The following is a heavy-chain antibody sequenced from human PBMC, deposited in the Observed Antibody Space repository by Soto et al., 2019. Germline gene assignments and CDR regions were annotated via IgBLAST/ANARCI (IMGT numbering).Heavy chain of an antibody. CDR3: ARNDDSSGYDAFDI. D-gene: IGHD3-22*01. J-gene: IGHJ3*02. CDR1: GYTFTSYD. Sequence: QVQLVKAGAEVKKPGASVKVSCKASGYTFTSYDINWVRQAPGQGLEWMGWISAYNGNTKYAQKLQGRVTMTTDTSTSTAYMELRSLRSDDTAVYYCARNDDSSGYDAFDIWGQGTMVTVSS. CDR2: ISAYNGNT. V-gene: IGHV1-18*01.